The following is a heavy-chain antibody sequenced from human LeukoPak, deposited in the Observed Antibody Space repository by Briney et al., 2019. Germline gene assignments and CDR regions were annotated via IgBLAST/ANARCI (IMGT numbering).Heavy chain of an antibody. Sequence: GGSLRLSCAASGFTFSSYSMNWVRQAPGKGLEWVSSISSSSSYIYYADSVKGRFTISRDNAKNSLYLQMNSLRAEDTAVYYCARSGIAVAGWFYHWGQGTLVTVSS. V-gene: IGHV3-21*01. CDR2: ISSSSSYI. D-gene: IGHD6-19*01. J-gene: IGHJ5*02. CDR3: ARSGIAVAGWFYH. CDR1: GFTFSSYS.